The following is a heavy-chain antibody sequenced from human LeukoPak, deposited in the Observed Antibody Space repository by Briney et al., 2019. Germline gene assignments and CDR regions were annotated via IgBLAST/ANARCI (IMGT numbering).Heavy chain of an antibody. D-gene: IGHD5-18*01. V-gene: IGHV3-9*01. CDR1: GFTFSSYS. Sequence: GGSLRLSCAASGFTFSSYSMHWVRQAPGKGLEWVSGITWSSATKGYADSVKGRFTISRDDAKNSLFLQMNSLRPDDTAFYYCARDGYPEKYLYLDLWGRGNLINVSS. CDR3: ARDGYPEKYLYLDL. CDR2: ITWSSATK. J-gene: IGHJ2*01.